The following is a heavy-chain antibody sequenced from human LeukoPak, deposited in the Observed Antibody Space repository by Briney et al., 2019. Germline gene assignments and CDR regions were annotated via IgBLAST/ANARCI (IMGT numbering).Heavy chain of an antibody. CDR3: ARFLGPDVYCYYYMDV. CDR1: GFTFSDYY. V-gene: IGHV3-11*04. J-gene: IGHJ6*03. D-gene: IGHD2-8*01. CDR2: ISSSGSTI. Sequence: GGSLRLSCAASGFTFSDYYMSWIRQAPGKGLEWVSYISSSGSTIYYADSVKGRFTISRDNAKNSLYLQMNSLRAEDTAVYYCARFLGPDVYCYYYMDVWGKGTTVTVSS.